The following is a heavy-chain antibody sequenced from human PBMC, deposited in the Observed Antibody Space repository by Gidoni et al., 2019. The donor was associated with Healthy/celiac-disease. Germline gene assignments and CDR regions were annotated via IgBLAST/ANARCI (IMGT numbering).Heavy chain of an antibody. Sequence: QVQLHQWGAVLLKPSETLSLTCAVYGGSFSGYYWRWIREPQGKGLEWIGEINHSGSTNYNPSLKSRVTISVDTSNNQFSLKLSAVTAADTAVYYCARAVLWRCGAFDIWGQGTMVTVSS. V-gene: IGHV4-34*01. D-gene: IGHD3-3*01. CDR2: INHSGST. J-gene: IGHJ3*02. CDR3: ARAVLWRCGAFDI. CDR1: GGSFSGYY.